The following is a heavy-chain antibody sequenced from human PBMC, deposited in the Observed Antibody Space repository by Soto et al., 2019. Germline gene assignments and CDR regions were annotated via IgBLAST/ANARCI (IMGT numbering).Heavy chain of an antibody. D-gene: IGHD3-22*01. CDR3: ARQTLGYDSSGYYSPFDY. Sequence: EVRLVQSGAEVKKPGESLKISCKGSGYSFTSYWIGWVRQMPGKGLEWMGIIYPGDSDTRYSPSFQGQVTISADKSISTAYLQWSSLKASDTAMYYCARQTLGYDSSGYYSPFDYWGQGTLVTVSS. CDR1: GYSFTSYW. V-gene: IGHV5-51*01. CDR2: IYPGDSDT. J-gene: IGHJ4*02.